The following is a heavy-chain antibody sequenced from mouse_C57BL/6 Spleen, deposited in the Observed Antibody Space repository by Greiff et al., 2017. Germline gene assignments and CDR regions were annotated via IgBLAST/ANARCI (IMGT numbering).Heavy chain of an antibody. J-gene: IGHJ1*03. CDR2: INYDGSST. Sequence: EVQLVESEGGLVQPGSSMKLSCTASGFTFSDYYMAWVRQVPEKGLEWVANINYDGSSTYYLDSLKSRFIISRDNAKNILYLQMSSLKSEDTATYYCARGGIWYFDVWGTGTTVTVSS. D-gene: IGHD4-1*01. CDR3: ARGGIWYFDV. V-gene: IGHV5-16*01. CDR1: GFTFSDYY.